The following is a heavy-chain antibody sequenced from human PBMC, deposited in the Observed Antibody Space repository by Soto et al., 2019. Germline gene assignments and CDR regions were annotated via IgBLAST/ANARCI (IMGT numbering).Heavy chain of an antibody. Sequence: PSETLSLTCAVYGGSFSGYYWSWIRQPPGKGLEWIGEINHSGSTNYNPSLKSRVTISVDTSKNQFSLKLSSVTAADTAVYYCARVRAERITILGVVSQGYYYGMDVWGQGTTVTVSS. V-gene: IGHV4-34*01. J-gene: IGHJ6*02. CDR2: INHSGST. D-gene: IGHD3-3*01. CDR3: ARVRAERITILGVVSQGYYYGMDV. CDR1: GGSFSGYY.